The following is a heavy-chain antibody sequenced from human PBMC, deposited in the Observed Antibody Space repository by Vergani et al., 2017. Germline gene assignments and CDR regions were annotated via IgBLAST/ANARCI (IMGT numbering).Heavy chain of an antibody. D-gene: IGHD1-7*01. J-gene: IGHJ6*03. CDR1: GFSLNTRGVS. CDR3: VYRKTGCGTTGCFYPFYYYYYMDV. V-gene: IGHV2-5*04. Sequence: QITLKESGPTLVKPTQTLTLTCTFSGFSLNTRGVSVAWIRQPPGKALDWLALFYWNDDQHYSPSLNNRVTITKDTSKNQVVLTMTNMDYVDTVTYYCVYRKTGCGTTGCFYPFYYYYYMDVGGKGTTVTVSS. CDR2: FYWNDDQ.